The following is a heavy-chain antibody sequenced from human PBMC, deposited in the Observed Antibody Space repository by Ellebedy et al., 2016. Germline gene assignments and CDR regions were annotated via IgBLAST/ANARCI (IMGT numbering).Heavy chain of an antibody. V-gene: IGHV1-8*01. J-gene: IGHJ6*03. CDR2: MNPNSGNT. D-gene: IGHD2-2*02. Sequence: ASVKVSCKASGYTFTSYDINWVRQATGQGLEWMGWMNPNSGNTGYAQKFQGRVTMTRNTSISTAYMELSSLRSEDTAVYYCARGGPYCSSTSCHIKGYYYYMDVWGKGTTVTVSS. CDR3: ARGGPYCSSTSCHIKGYYYYMDV. CDR1: GYTFTSYD.